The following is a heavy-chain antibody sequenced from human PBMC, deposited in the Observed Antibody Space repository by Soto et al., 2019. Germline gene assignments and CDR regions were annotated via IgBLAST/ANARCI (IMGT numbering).Heavy chain of an antibody. CDR2: ISYDGTNA. V-gene: IGHV3-30-3*01. Sequence: QVQLVESGGAVVQPGTSLRLSCAASGFIFNNYAMFWIRQAPGKGLEWVALISYDGTNAFYSDAVKGRFTVTRDKSKNTLYLQMNRLRSEDTAVYFCAREGAIVGTARDNWPDTWGQGTRVTVSA. J-gene: IGHJ5*02. CDR1: GFIFNNYA. CDR3: AREGAIVGTARDNWPDT. D-gene: IGHD1-26*01.